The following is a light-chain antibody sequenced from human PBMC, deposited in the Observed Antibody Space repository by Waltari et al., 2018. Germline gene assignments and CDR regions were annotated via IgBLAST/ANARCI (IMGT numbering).Light chain of an antibody. Sequence: IVLTQSPGTLSLSPGEGATLSCRASQSVSRTLAWYQQKPGPAPRLLIYGASTRATGIPERFSGGGSGTDFSLTISSLEPEDFAVYYCQHYDRLPVTFGQGTKVEIK. CDR1: QSVSRT. J-gene: IGKJ1*01. CDR3: QHYDRLPVT. CDR2: GAS. V-gene: IGKV3-20*01.